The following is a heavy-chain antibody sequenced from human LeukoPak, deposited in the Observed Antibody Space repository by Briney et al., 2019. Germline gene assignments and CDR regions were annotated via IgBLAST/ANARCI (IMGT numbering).Heavy chain of an antibody. CDR2: ISGSGGST. CDR1: GFTFSSYG. D-gene: IGHD3-22*01. CDR3: AKDRGSYYPFDY. Sequence: GGSLRLSCAASGFTFSSYGMHWVRQAPGKGLEWVSAISGSGGSTYYADSVKGRFTISRDNSKNTLYLQMNSLRAEDTAVYYCAKDRGSYYPFDYWGQGTLVTVSS. J-gene: IGHJ4*02. V-gene: IGHV3-23*01.